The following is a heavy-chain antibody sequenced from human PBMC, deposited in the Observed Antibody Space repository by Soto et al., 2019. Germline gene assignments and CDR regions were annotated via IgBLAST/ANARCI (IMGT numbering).Heavy chain of an antibody. CDR2: ISPYTGNT. CDR3: VMVDNYVTPTPQDV. J-gene: IGHJ6*02. V-gene: IGHV1-18*01. D-gene: IGHD3-16*01. Sequence: QVQLVQSGDEVKKPGASVKVSCKASGYIFVNYGIAWVRQAPRQGLEWMGWISPYTGNTHSASKVQGRLPMTTDTSTRTAYMDLGSLTPDDTAVYYCVMVDNYVTPTPQDVWGQGTTGTVSS. CDR1: GYIFVNYG.